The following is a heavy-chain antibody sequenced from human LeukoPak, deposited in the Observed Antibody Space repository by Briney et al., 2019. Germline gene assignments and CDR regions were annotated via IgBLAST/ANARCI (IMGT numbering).Heavy chain of an antibody. Sequence: GASVKVSCKVSGYTLTELSMHWVRQAPGKGLEWMGGFDPEDGETIYAQKFQGRVTMTKDTSTDTAYMELSSLRSEDTAVYYCATDPYSSAVYWGQGTLVTVSS. J-gene: IGHJ4*02. V-gene: IGHV1-24*01. CDR1: GYTLTELS. CDR3: ATDPYSSAVY. D-gene: IGHD6-19*01. CDR2: FDPEDGET.